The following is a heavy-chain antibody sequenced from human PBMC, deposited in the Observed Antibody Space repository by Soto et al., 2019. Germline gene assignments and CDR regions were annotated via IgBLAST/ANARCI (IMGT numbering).Heavy chain of an antibody. CDR3: ARESVCSGTSCPWDY. J-gene: IGHJ4*02. CDR1: GYTFGIYG. Sequence: QVQLVQPGAEVKKPGASVKVSCQASGYTFGIYGLTWVRQAPGHGPEWMGWISPSSGRTKYAQKFQGRVTMTTQTSTNTAHMELRSLTSDDTAVYYCARESVCSGTSCPWDYWRQGTLVTVSS. D-gene: IGHD2-2*01. V-gene: IGHV1-18*01. CDR2: ISPSSGRT.